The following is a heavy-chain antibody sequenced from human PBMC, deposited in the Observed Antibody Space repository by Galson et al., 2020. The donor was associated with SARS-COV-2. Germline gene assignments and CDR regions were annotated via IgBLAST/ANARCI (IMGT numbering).Heavy chain of an antibody. CDR2: IYYSGST. CDR1: GGSISSSSYY. J-gene: IGHJ4*01. V-gene: IGHV4-39*01. Sequence: SETLSLTCTVSGGSISSSSYYWGWIRQPPGKGLEWIGSIYYSGSTYYNPSLKGRVTISVDTSKNQFSLKLSSVTAADTAVYYCSKWGYYGEYKGYYVDYWGHGTLVTVSS. D-gene: IGHD4-17*01. CDR3: SKWGYYGEYKGYYVDY.